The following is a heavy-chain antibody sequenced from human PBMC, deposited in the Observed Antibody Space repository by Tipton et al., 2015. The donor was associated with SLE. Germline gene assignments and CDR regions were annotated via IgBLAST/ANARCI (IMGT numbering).Heavy chain of an antibody. CDR1: GFTFSSYW. CDR2: IKGDGSVI. V-gene: IGHV3-74*01. CDR3: ARDDIAADDMDV. D-gene: IGHD6-6*01. J-gene: IGHJ6*02. Sequence: SLRLSCAASGFTFSSYWMHWVRQAPGKGLVWVSRIKGDGSVIHYADSVQGRFTISRDNAKNTLHLQMNSLRAEDTAVYYCARDDIAADDMDVWGQGTTVTVSS.